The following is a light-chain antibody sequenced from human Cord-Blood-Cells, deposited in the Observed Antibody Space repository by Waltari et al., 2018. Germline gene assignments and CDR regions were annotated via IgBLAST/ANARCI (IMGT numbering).Light chain of an antibody. CDR2: EAS. J-gene: IGKJ4*01. CDR1: QSLLHSDGKTY. V-gene: IGKV2D-29*02. Sequence: DIVMTQTPLSLSVTPGQPASISCKSSQSLLHSDGKTYLYWYLQKPGQSPQLLIYEASDRFSGVPDRFSGSVSGTDFTLKISRVEAEDVGVYYCMQSIQLPLTFGGGTKVEIK. CDR3: MQSIQLPLT.